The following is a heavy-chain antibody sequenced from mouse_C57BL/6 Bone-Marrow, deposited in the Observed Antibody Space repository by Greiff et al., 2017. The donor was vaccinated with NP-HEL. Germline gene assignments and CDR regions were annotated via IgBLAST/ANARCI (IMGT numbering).Heavy chain of an antibody. Sequence: VQLKESGAELVRPGASVKLSCTASGFNIKDDYMHWVKQRPEQGLEWIGWIDPENGDTEYASKFQGKATITADTSSNTAYLQLSSLTSEDTAVYYCTMHYYGSSYCAMDYWGQGTSVTVSS. CDR3: TMHYYGSSYCAMDY. V-gene: IGHV14-4*01. J-gene: IGHJ4*01. D-gene: IGHD1-1*01. CDR1: GFNIKDDY. CDR2: IDPENGDT.